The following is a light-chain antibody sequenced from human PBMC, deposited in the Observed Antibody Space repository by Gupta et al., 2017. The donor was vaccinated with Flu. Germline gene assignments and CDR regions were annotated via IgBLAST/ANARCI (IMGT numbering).Light chain of an antibody. V-gene: IGKV3-20*01. CDR2: GAS. CDR3: QQYGSSQNT. CDR1: QSVSSGY. J-gene: IGKJ5*01. Sequence: GTLSLSPGERATLSCRARQSVSSGYLAWYQQRRGQAPRLLISGASIRATGIPERCNGSGSGTEFTPTISRLEPEDFAVYYCQQYGSSQNTFGQGSRLEIK.